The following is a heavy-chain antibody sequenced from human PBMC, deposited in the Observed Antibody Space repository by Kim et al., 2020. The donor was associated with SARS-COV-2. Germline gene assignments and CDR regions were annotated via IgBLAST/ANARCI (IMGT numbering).Heavy chain of an antibody. D-gene: IGHD1-26*01. CDR2: ST. Sequence: STYYTPSLKSRVTISVDTSKNQFSLKLSSVTAADTAVYYCARDIVGALGYWGQGTLVTVSS. V-gene: IGHV4-31*02. J-gene: IGHJ4*02. CDR3: ARDIVGALGY.